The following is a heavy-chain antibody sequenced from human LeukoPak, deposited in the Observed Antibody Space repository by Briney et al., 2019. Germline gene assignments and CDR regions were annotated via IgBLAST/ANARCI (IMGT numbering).Heavy chain of an antibody. CDR1: GFTFSSSA. J-gene: IGHJ6*02. CDR2: ISASGGST. V-gene: IGHV3-23*01. CDR3: AKDRDGVVIIGMDV. D-gene: IGHD3-3*01. Sequence: GGSLRLSCAASGFTFSSSAMSWVRQVPGKGLEWVSGISASGGSTYYADSVRGRFTISRDNSKNTLYLQMNSLRAEDTAVYYCAKDRDGVVIIGMDVWGQGTTVTVSS.